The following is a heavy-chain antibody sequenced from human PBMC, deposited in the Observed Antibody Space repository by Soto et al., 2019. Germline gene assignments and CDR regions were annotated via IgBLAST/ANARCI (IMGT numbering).Heavy chain of an antibody. CDR2: IYPGDSDT. V-gene: IGHV5-51*01. CDR1: GYSFTSYW. CDR3: ASTGGTMGRGVPYYYGMDV. D-gene: IGHD3-10*01. J-gene: IGHJ6*02. Sequence: PGESLKISCKGSGYSFTSYWIGWVRQMPGKGLEWMGIIYPGDSDTRYSPSFQGQVTISADKSISTAYLQWSSLKASDTAMYYGASTGGTMGRGVPYYYGMDVWGQGTTVTVSS.